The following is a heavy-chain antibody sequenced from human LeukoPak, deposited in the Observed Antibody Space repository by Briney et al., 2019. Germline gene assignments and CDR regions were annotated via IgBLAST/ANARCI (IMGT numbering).Heavy chain of an antibody. Sequence: GGSPRLSCAASGFSFSSYWMHWVRQAPGKGLVWVSRINADGSTRSYADSVKGRFTISRDDAKNILYLQRNSLRVEDTAVYYCTRDRGSSWYNWFDPWGQGSLVTVSS. J-gene: IGHJ5*02. CDR1: GFSFSSYW. D-gene: IGHD6-13*01. CDR3: TRDRGSSWYNWFDP. V-gene: IGHV3-74*01. CDR2: INADGSTR.